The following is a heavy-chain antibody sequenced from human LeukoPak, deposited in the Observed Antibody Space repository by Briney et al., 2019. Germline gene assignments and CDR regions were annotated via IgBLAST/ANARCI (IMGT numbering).Heavy chain of an antibody. CDR1: GFTVSSNY. V-gene: IGHV3-53*01. Sequence: PGGSLRLSCAASGFTVSSNYMSWVRQAPGKGLEWVSVIYSGGSTYYADTVKGRFTISRDNSKNTLYLQMNSLRAEDTAVYYGAAGSYCGGDCSYGAFDIWGQGTMVTVSS. CDR3: AAGSYCGGDCSYGAFDI. J-gene: IGHJ3*02. D-gene: IGHD2-21*02. CDR2: IYSGGST.